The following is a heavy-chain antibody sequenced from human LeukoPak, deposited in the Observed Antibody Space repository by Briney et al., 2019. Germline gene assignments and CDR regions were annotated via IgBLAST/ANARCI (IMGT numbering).Heavy chain of an antibody. J-gene: IGHJ5*01. CDR1: GDSFSNYY. Sequence: PSETLSLTCSVSGDSFSNYYWTWIRQPPGKGLEWIGYVYYSGSTNYNPSLKTRLHLSVDTSKNRFSLKLSPVTAADTAVYYCASSPRLTTSWFLFDSWGHGTLVTVSS. CDR3: ASSPRLTTSWFLFDS. CDR2: VYYSGST. D-gene: IGHD2-2*01. V-gene: IGHV4-59*08.